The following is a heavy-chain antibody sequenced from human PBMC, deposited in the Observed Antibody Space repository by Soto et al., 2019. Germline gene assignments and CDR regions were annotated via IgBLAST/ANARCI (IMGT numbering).Heavy chain of an antibody. J-gene: IGHJ4*02. V-gene: IGHV3-30*18. CDR3: AKVKDIVVVPAATHWEIDY. CDR1: GFTFSSYG. CDR2: ISYDGSNK. D-gene: IGHD2-2*01. Sequence: PGGSLRLSCAASGFTFSSYGMHWVRQAPGKGLEWVAVISYDGSNKYYADSVKGRFTISRDNSKNTLYLQMNSLRAEDTAVYYCAKVKDIVVVPAATHWEIDYWGQGTLVTVSS.